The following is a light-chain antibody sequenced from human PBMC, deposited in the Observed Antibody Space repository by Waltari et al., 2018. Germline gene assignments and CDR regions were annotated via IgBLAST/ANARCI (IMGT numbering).Light chain of an antibody. J-gene: IGLJ2*01. CDR2: EVT. CDR1: TSDVGGYNY. V-gene: IGLV2-8*01. Sequence: QSALTQPPSASGSPGQSVTISCTGPTSDVGGYNYVYWYQQHPGKAPKPIISEVTKRPSGVPDRFSGSKSGNTASLTVSGLQAEDEADYYCSSYAHSNTVVFGGGTRLTVL. CDR3: SSYAHSNTVV.